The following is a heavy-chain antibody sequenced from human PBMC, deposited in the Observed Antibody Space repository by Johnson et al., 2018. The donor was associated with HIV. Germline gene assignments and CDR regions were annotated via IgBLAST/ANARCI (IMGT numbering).Heavy chain of an antibody. CDR2: ISGSGGRT. V-gene: IGHV3-23*04. CDR1: GFTFSSYA. J-gene: IGHJ3*02. Sequence: EVQLVESGGGLVQPGGSLRLSCVTSGFTFSSYAMSWVRQAPGKGLEWVSAISGSGGRTYYADSVPGRFGISRDNAKNSLYLQMNSLRAEDTAVYYCARDGASYDSSGRMGAFDIWGQGKMVTVSS. D-gene: IGHD3-22*01. CDR3: ARDGASYDSSGRMGAFDI.